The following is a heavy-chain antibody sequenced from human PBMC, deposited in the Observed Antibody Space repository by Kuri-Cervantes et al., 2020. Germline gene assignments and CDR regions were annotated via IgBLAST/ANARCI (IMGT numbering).Heavy chain of an antibody. J-gene: IGHJ4*02. Sequence: GESLKISCAASGFTFSSYAMHWVRQAPGKGLEWVAVISYDGSNKYYADSVKGRFTISRDNSKNTLYLQMNSLRAGDTAVYYCAQVAVTPIFDYWGQGTLVTVSS. D-gene: IGHD2-21*02. CDR1: GFTFSSYA. V-gene: IGHV3-30-3*01. CDR2: ISYDGSNK. CDR3: AQVAVTPIFDY.